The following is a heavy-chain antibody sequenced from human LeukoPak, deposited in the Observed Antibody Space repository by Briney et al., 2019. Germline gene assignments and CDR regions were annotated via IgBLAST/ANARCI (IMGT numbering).Heavy chain of an antibody. CDR3: ERGNDSPDWFDP. D-gene: IGHD3-9*01. CDR2: ISAYNGNT. CDR1: VYTFTSYG. Sequence: GASVKVSCKPSVYTFTSYGISWVRQAPGQRLEWMGWISAYNGNTNYAQKPQGRVTMTTDTSTSTAYMELRSLRSDDTAVYYCERGNDSPDWFDPWGQGTLVTVSS. V-gene: IGHV1-18*01. J-gene: IGHJ5*02.